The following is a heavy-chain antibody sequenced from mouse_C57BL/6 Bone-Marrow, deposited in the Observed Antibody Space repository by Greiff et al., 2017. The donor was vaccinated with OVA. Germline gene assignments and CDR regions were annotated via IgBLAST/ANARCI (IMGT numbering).Heavy chain of an antibody. CDR3: ARGDYGNSYWYFDV. CDR2: INYDGSST. J-gene: IGHJ1*03. V-gene: IGHV5-16*01. Sequence: EVKLVESEGGLVQPGRSMKLSCTASGFTFSDYYMAWVRQVPEKGLEWVANINYDGSSTYYLDSLKSRFIISRDNAKNILYLQMSSLKSEDTATYYCARGDYGNSYWYFDVWGTGTTVTVSS. CDR1: GFTFSDYY. D-gene: IGHD2-1*01.